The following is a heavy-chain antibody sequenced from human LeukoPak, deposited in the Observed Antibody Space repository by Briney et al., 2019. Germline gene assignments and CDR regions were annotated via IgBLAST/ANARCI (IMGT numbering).Heavy chain of an antibody. V-gene: IGHV3-23*01. J-gene: IGHJ4*02. D-gene: IGHD1-26*01. CDR3: AILGVGATGY. Sequence: GGSLRLSCAASGFTFSSYAMSWVRQTPGKGLEWVSAISGSGGSTYYADSVKGRFTISRDNSKNTLYLQMNSLRAEDTAVYYCAILGVGATGYWGQGTLVTVSS. CDR2: ISGSGGST. CDR1: GFTFSSYA.